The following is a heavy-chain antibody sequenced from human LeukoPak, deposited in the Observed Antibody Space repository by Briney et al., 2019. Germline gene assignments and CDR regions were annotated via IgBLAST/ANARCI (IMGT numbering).Heavy chain of an antibody. D-gene: IGHD6-13*01. J-gene: IGHJ4*02. V-gene: IGHV1-2*02. Sequence: ASVKVSCKASGYTFTGYYMHWVRQAPGQGLEWMGWINPNSGGTNYAQKFQGRVTMTRDTSISTAYMEMSRLRSGDTAVYYCAREGSSSWYRKGALDYWGQGTLVTVSS. CDR2: INPNSGGT. CDR3: AREGSSSWYRKGALDY. CDR1: GYTFTGYY.